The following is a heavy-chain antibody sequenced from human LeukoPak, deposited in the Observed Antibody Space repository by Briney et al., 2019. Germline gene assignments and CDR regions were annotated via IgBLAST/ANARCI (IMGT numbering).Heavy chain of an antibody. V-gene: IGHV3-21*01. D-gene: IGHD4-17*01. CDR1: GFTFSSYG. CDR3: ARDFGYGDYNY. CDR2: ISSSSSYI. Sequence: GGSLRLSCAASGFTFSSYGMNWVRQAPGKGLEGVSSISSSSSYIYYADSVKGRFTISRDNAKNSLYLQMNSLRAEDTAVYYCARDFGYGDYNYWGQGTLVTVSS. J-gene: IGHJ4*02.